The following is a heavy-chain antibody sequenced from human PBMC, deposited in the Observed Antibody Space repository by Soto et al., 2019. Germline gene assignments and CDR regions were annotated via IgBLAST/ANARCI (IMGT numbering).Heavy chain of an antibody. CDR1: GGSFSGYY. J-gene: IGHJ5*02. Sequence: QVQLQQWGAGLLKHSETLSLTCAVYGGSFSGYYWSWIRQPPGMGLEWIGEINHSGSTNYNPSLKSRVTISVDTSKNQFSLKLSSVTAADTAVYYCARGAGIAAAGTGWFDPWGQGTLVTVSS. V-gene: IGHV4-34*01. D-gene: IGHD6-13*01. CDR2: INHSGST. CDR3: ARGAGIAAAGTGWFDP.